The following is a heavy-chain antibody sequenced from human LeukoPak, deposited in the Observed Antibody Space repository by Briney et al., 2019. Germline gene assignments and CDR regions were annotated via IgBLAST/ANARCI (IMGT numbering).Heavy chain of an antibody. D-gene: IGHD6-13*01. CDR1: GFTFSSYA. Sequence: GGSLRLSCAASGFTFSSYAMSRVRQAPGKGLEWVSGISGSGGSTYYADSVKGRFTISRDNSKNTLYLQMNSLRAEDTAVYYCAKDLDSSWYRFDPWGQGTLVTVSS. V-gene: IGHV3-23*01. CDR3: AKDLDSSWYRFDP. CDR2: ISGSGGST. J-gene: IGHJ5*02.